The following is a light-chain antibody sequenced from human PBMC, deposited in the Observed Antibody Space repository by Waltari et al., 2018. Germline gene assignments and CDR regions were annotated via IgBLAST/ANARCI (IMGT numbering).Light chain of an antibody. CDR1: NSSIAIHY. V-gene: IGLV1-47*01. Sequence: QSVLTQPPSASGTPGQSVIISCSESNSSIAIHYISWYQQVPGTAPKLLIFRNTQRPSGVPDRFSGSKSGTSASLAISGLRSDDESDYYCAAWADSLSGWVFGGGTKLTVL. CDR3: AAWADSLSGWV. CDR2: RNT. J-gene: IGLJ3*02.